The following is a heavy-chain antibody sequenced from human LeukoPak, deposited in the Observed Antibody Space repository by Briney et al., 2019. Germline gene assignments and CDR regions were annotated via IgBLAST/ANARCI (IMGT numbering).Heavy chain of an antibody. V-gene: IGHV1-18*01. CDR3: ATTVTTERYFDY. Sequence: GASVKVSCKASGYTFTSYGISWVRQAPGQGLEWMGWISAYNGNTNYAQKLQGSVTMTTDTSTSTAYMELRSLRSDDTAVYYCATTVTTERYFDYWGQGTLVTVSS. CDR2: ISAYNGNT. CDR1: GYTFTSYG. D-gene: IGHD4-17*01. J-gene: IGHJ4*02.